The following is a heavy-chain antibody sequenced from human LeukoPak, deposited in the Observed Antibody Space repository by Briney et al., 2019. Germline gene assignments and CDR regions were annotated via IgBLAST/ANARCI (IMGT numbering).Heavy chain of an antibody. V-gene: IGHV4-59*08. CDR2: IYYRGGT. CDR3: ATSKLQLFPFDY. D-gene: IGHD3-10*01. J-gene: IGHJ4*02. CDR1: GGSISSYY. Sequence: SETLSLTCTVSGGSISSYYWSWIRQPPGKGLEWIGNIYYRGGTNYNPSLKSRLIISVDTSKNQFSLKLSSVTAADTAVYYCATSKLQLFPFDYWGQGTLVTVSS.